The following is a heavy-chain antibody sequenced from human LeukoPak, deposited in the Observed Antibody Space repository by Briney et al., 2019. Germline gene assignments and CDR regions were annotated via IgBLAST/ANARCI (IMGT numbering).Heavy chain of an antibody. J-gene: IGHJ3*02. V-gene: IGHV3-48*01. CDR3: VRDHHRRLYDSQARDVFDI. D-gene: IGHD3-22*01. CDR1: GFTFSSYE. CDR2: ISSSSTTI. Sequence: GGSLRLSCAASGFTFSSYEMNWVRQAPGKGLEWVSYISSSSTTIYYADSVKGRFTISRDNAKNSLYLQMNSLRAEDTAVYYCVRDHHRRLYDSQARDVFDIWGQGTMVTVSS.